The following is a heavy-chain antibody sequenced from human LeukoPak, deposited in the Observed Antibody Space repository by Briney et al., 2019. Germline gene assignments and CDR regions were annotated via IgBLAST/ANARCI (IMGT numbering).Heavy chain of an antibody. CDR1: GFTFSSYG. Sequence: GGSLRLSCAASGFTFSSYGMHWVRQAPGKGLEWVAVISYDGSNKYYADSVKGRFTISRDNSKNTLYLQMSSLRAEDTAVYYCAKDMSGEPAASYWGQGTLVTVSS. CDR2: ISYDGSNK. V-gene: IGHV3-30*18. CDR3: AKDMSGEPAASY. J-gene: IGHJ4*02. D-gene: IGHD2-2*01.